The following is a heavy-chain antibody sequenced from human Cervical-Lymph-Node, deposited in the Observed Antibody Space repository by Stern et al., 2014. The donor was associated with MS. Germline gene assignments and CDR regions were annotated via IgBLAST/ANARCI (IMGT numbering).Heavy chain of an antibody. Sequence: VQLVQSGAEVKKPGASVKVSCKASGYTFTSYYIHWVRQAPGQGLEWMGIFNPNGGSTTYAQKFQGSFTMTRDTSTSTVYMELSSLRSEDTAVYYCARGGYHYGLDVWGQGTTVTVS. CDR1: GYTFTSYY. CDR3: ARGGYHYGLDV. V-gene: IGHV1-46*01. CDR2: FNPNGGST. J-gene: IGHJ6*02.